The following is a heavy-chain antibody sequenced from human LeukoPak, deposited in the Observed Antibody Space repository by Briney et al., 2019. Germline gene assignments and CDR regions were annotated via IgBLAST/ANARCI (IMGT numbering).Heavy chain of an antibody. CDR2: IIPILGVA. CDR3: VKEGDYGYYFDY. J-gene: IGHJ4*02. CDR1: EGTFSSYG. V-gene: IGHV1-69*04. Sequence: SVKVSCKASEGTFSSYGISWVRQAPGQGLEWMGRIIPILGVANYAQKFQGRVTITADKSTSTAYMELSSLRAEDTAVYYCVKEGDYGYYFDYWGQGTLVTVSS. D-gene: IGHD3-16*01.